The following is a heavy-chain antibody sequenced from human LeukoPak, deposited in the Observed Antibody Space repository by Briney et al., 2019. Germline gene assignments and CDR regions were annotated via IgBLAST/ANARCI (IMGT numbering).Heavy chain of an antibody. J-gene: IGHJ4*02. CDR3: AKLGL. V-gene: IGHV3-30-3*02. CDR2: ISYDGSNK. Sequence: GGSLRLSCAAYGFTFSSDAMHLVRQAPGKGLEWVAVISYDGSNKYYADSVKGRFTISRDNSKNTLYLQMNSLTAEDTAVYYCAKLGLWGQGTLVTVSS. D-gene: IGHD3/OR15-3a*01. CDR1: GFTFSSDA.